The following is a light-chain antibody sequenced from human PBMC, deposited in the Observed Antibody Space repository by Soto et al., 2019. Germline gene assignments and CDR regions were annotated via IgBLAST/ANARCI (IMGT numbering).Light chain of an antibody. CDR2: DAS. V-gene: IGKV3-15*01. CDR1: QSVNSD. J-gene: IGKJ2*01. Sequence: EIGMTQSPATLSLSPGERATLSCRASQSVNSDLAWYQQKPGQAPRLLIYDASTRAAGVPARFTGSGSETEFTLTISSLQSEDYAVYYCQHYNNWPPYTFGQGTKLENK. CDR3: QHYNNWPPYT.